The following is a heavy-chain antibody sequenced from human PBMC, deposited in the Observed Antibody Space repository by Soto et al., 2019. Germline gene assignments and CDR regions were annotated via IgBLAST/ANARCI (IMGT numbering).Heavy chain of an antibody. CDR3: AKVGGTSHPPIPVDY. Sequence: EVQLLESGGGLVQPGGPLSFSCAASGFPFSSNPLNWVRQAPGKGREWVSTFSGIGGSTYSAHPSTYYADSVKGRFTISRDNSKNTLYLQMNSLRAEDTAVYYCAKVGGTSHPPIPVDYWGQGTLVTVSS. V-gene: IGHV3-23*01. J-gene: IGHJ4*02. CDR1: GFPFSSNP. D-gene: IGHD2-2*02. CDR2: FSGIGGSTYSAHPST.